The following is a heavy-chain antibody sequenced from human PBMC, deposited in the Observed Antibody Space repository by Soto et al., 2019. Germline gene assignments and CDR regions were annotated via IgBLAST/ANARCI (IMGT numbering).Heavy chain of an antibody. J-gene: IGHJ6*02. CDR3: AKDSSKYSSSWYDYYGMDV. D-gene: IGHD6-13*01. V-gene: IGHV3-23*01. CDR2: ISGSGGST. Sequence: GASLQISCAASGFTFSSYAMTRVRQAPGKGLEWVSAISGSGGSTYYADSVKGRFTISRDNSKNTLYLQMNSLRAEDTAVYYCAKDSSKYSSSWYDYYGMDVWGQGTTVTVS. CDR1: GFTFSSYA.